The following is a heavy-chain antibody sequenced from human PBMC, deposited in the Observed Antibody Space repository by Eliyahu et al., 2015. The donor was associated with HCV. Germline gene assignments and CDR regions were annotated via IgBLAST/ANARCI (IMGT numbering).Heavy chain of an antibody. CDR2: IYYSGST. Sequence: QVQLQESGPGLVXPSQTLSLTCXVSGXSXSSGGYYWSWIRQHPGKGLEWIGYIYYSGSTYYNPSLKSRVTISVDTSKNQFSLKLSSVTAADTAVYYCARESKAAGDFDYWGQGTLVTVSS. CDR3: ARESKAAGDFDY. J-gene: IGHJ4*02. CDR1: GXSXSSGGYY. V-gene: IGHV4-31*03. D-gene: IGHD6-6*01.